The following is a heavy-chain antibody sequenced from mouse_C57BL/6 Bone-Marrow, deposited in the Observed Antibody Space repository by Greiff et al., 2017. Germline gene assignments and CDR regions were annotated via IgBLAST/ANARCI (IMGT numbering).Heavy chain of an antibody. Sequence: EVQLQQSGAELVKPGASVKLSCTASGFNFTDYYIHWVKQRTEQGLEWIGRIDPEDGETKYAPKFQGKATITADTSSNTAYLQFSSLTSEDTAVYCCPIPWNDGGYNYWGQGTTLTVSA. D-gene: IGHD5-1-1*01. CDR3: PIPWNDGGYNY. V-gene: IGHV14-2*01. J-gene: IGHJ2*01. CDR2: IDPEDGET. CDR1: GFNFTDYY.